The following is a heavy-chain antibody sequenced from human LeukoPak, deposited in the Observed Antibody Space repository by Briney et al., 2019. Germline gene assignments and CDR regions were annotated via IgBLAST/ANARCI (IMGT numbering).Heavy chain of an antibody. D-gene: IGHD2-15*01. Sequence: SETLSLTCAVYGGSFSGYYWSWIRQPPGKGLEWIGEINHSGSTNYNPSLKSRVTISVDTSKNHFSLKLSSVTAADTAVYYCAREISGRYYFDYWGQGTLVTVSS. CDR1: GGSFSGYY. CDR2: INHSGST. J-gene: IGHJ4*02. CDR3: AREISGRYYFDY. V-gene: IGHV4-34*01.